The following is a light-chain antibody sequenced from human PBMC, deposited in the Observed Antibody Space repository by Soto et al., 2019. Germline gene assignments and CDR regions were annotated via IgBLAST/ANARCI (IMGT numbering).Light chain of an antibody. CDR1: QSISSW. CDR2: KAS. V-gene: IGKV1-5*03. J-gene: IGKJ2*01. CDR3: QQYNSDSLT. Sequence: DIQMTQSPSTLSASVGDRVTITCRASQSISSWLAWYQQKPGKAPKLLIYKASSLESGVPSRFSGSGSGTEFTLTISSLQPYDFATYYCQQYNSDSLTFGQGTKLEIK.